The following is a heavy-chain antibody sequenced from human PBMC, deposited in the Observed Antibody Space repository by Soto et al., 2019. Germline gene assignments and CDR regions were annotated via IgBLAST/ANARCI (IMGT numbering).Heavy chain of an antibody. CDR1: GFTFSNAW. J-gene: IGHJ4*02. V-gene: IGHV3-15*01. CDR3: TTGALYCGGDCYF. D-gene: IGHD2-21*02. Sequence: EVQLVESGGGLVKPGGSLRLSCAASGFTFSNAWMSWVRQAPGKGLEWVGRIKSKTDGGTTDYAAPVKGRFTISRDDSKNTLYLQMNSLKTEDTAVYYCTTGALYCGGDCYFWGQGTLVTVSS. CDR2: IKSKTDGGTT.